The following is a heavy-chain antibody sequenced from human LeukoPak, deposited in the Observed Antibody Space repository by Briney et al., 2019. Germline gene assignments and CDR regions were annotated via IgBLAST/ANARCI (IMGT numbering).Heavy chain of an antibody. J-gene: IGHJ4*02. CDR1: GFTVSSNY. CDR2: IKPDGSEQ. CDR3: ARHPYGVLDY. V-gene: IGHV3-7*01. Sequence: GGSLRLSCAASGFTVSSNYMSWVRQAPGKGLEWVANIKPDGSEQYYVDSVKGRFTISRDNAKNSLYLQMHSLRAEDTAVYYCARHPYGVLDYWGQGTLVTVSS. D-gene: IGHD4-17*01.